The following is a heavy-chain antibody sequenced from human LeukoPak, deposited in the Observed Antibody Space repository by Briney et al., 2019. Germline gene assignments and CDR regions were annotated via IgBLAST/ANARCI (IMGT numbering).Heavy chain of an antibody. CDR3: AAAAAGLPHFDY. CDR1: GFTFSSYS. J-gene: IGHJ4*02. Sequence: PGGSLRLSCAASGFTFSSYSMNWVRQAPGKGLEWVSSISSSSSYIYYADSVKGRFTISRDNAKNSLYLQMNSLRAEDTAVYYCAAAAAGLPHFDYWGQGTLVTVSS. D-gene: IGHD6-13*01. CDR2: ISSSSSYI. V-gene: IGHV3-21*01.